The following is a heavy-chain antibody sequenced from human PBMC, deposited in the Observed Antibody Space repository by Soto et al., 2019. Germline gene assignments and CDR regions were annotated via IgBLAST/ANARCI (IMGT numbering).Heavy chain of an antibody. D-gene: IGHD1-7*01. J-gene: IGHJ5*02. CDR1: GYTFIHFG. V-gene: IGHV1-18*01. CDR2: ISPFNGHT. CDR3: AIEPPRPTAGLNYFDP. Sequence: QIQLVQSETEVKEPGASVKVSCKTSGYTFIHFGISWVRQAPGQGLEWMGWISPFNGHTHYAQTFQGRVTLTTDTSTATAFLELRSLRSDDTAVYYCAIEPPRPTAGLNYFDPWGRGTLVTVSS.